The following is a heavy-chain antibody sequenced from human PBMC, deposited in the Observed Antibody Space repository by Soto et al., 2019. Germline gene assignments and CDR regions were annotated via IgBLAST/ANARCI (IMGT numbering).Heavy chain of an antibody. Sequence: GGSLRLSCAASGFTFSSYAMSWVRQAPGKGLEWVSAISGSGGSTYYADSVKGRFTISRDNSKNTLYLQMNSLRAEDTAVYYCAKVSLRPSGAAAGNGDQAVFDYWGQGTLVTVSS. CDR3: AKVSLRPSGAAAGNGDQAVFDY. D-gene: IGHD6-13*01. V-gene: IGHV3-23*01. CDR1: GFTFSSYA. J-gene: IGHJ4*02. CDR2: ISGSGGST.